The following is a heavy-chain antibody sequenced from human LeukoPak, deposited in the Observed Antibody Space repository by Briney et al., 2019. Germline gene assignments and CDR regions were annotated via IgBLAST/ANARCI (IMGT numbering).Heavy chain of an antibody. J-gene: IGHJ6*03. D-gene: IGHD1-26*01. CDR3: ARGFHSGSYYFHYYYYMDV. CDR1: GGSISSYY. Sequence: SETLSLTCTVSGGSISSYYWSWIRQPPGKGLEWIGYIYYSGSTNYNPSLKSRVTISVGTSENQFSLKLSSVTAADTAVYYCARGFHSGSYYFHYYYYMDVRGKGTTVTISS. CDR2: IYYSGST. V-gene: IGHV4-59*01.